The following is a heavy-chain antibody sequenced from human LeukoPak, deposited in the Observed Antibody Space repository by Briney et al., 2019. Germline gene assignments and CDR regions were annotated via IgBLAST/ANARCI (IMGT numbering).Heavy chain of an antibody. Sequence: GASVKVSCKASGYTFTSYYINWVRQATGQGLEWMGWVNPNSGNTGYAQKFQGRVTMTRNTSISTAYMELSSLRSEDTAVYYCARGRGHILGYCSSTSCYRPDYYYYMDVWGKGTTVTVSS. V-gene: IGHV1-8*01. D-gene: IGHD2-2*01. CDR2: VNPNSGNT. J-gene: IGHJ6*03. CDR3: ARGRGHILGYCSSTSCYRPDYYYYMDV. CDR1: GYTFTSYY.